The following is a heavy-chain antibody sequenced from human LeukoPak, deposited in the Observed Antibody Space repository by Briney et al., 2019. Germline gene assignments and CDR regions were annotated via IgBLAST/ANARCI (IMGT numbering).Heavy chain of an antibody. Sequence: SETLSLTCAVYGGSFSGYYWSWIRQPPGKGLEWIGEINHSGSTNYNPSLKSRVTISVDTSKNQFSLKLSSVTAADTAVYYCARDLLNEGNHLDYWGQETLVTVSS. J-gene: IGHJ4*02. CDR3: ARDLLNEGNHLDY. D-gene: IGHD4-23*01. CDR2: INHSGST. V-gene: IGHV4-34*01. CDR1: GGSFSGYY.